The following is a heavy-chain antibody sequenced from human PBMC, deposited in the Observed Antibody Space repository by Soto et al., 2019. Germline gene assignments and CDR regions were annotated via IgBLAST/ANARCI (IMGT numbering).Heavy chain of an antibody. Sequence: SETLSRTCSVSGGSMRSYYWNWLRQPAGKGLEWIGRIYSRGDTNYNPSVKSRVTMSVDTSKNEFSLRLNSVTAADTAVYYCAGIGEDVYYGMDVWGQGTTVTVSS. D-gene: IGHD2-21*01. J-gene: IGHJ6*02. V-gene: IGHV4-4*07. CDR2: IYSRGDT. CDR1: GGSMRSYY. CDR3: AGIGEDVYYGMDV.